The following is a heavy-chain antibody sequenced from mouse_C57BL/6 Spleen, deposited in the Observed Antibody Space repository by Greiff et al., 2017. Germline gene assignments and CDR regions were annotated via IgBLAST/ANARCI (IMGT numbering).Heavy chain of an antibody. D-gene: IGHD1-1*01. V-gene: IGHV3-6*01. J-gene: IGHJ1*03. CDR2: ISYDGSN. CDR1: GYSIPSGYY. Sequence: EVKLVESGPGLVKPSQSLSLTCSVTGYSIPSGYYWNWIRQFPGNKLEWMGYISYDGSNNYHPSLKNRISITRDTSKNQFFLKLNSVTTEDTATYYCARDYGSSYWYFDVWGTGTTVTVSS. CDR3: ARDYGSSYWYFDV.